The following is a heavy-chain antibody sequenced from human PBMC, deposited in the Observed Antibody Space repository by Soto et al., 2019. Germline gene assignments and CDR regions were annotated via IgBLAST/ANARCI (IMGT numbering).Heavy chain of an antibody. Sequence: QVQLVQSGAEVKKPGASVKVSCKASGYTFTSYDINWVRQATGQGLEWMGWMNPNSGNTGYAQKFQGRVTMTRNTSISTAYMELSSLRSEDTAVYYCVRFVLVPAATGMDVWGQGTTVTVSS. D-gene: IGHD2-2*01. CDR1: GYTFTSYD. J-gene: IGHJ6*02. CDR2: MNPNSGNT. V-gene: IGHV1-8*01. CDR3: VRFVLVPAATGMDV.